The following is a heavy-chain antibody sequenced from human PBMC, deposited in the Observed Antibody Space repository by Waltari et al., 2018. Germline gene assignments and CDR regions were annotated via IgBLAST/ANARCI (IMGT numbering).Heavy chain of an antibody. CDR1: GGSISSYY. Sequence: QVQLQESGPGLVKPSETLSLTCTVSGGSISSYYWSWIRQPPGKGLEWIGYIYYSGSTHYTPSLKIRVTIAGDPSKNQFSLKLSPVTTADTAVYYGARLGVVVTDATKLGDYYGMDVWGQGTTVTVSS. CDR2: IYYSGST. D-gene: IGHD2-21*02. J-gene: IGHJ6*02. V-gene: IGHV4-59*01. CDR3: ARLGVVVTDATKLGDYYGMDV.